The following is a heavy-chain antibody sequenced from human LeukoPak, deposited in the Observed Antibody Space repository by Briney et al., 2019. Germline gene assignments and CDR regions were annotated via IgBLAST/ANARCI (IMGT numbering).Heavy chain of an antibody. CDR3: ARDGPAQLLDFDY. J-gene: IGHJ4*02. CDR1: GYTFTGSGWY. CDR2: IHPNNGAT. D-gene: IGHD6-19*01. V-gene: IGHV1-2*02. Sequence: ASVKVSCKASGYTFTGSGWYLYWLRQAPGQGLECVGWIHPNNGATLYAQKFQGRVAMTTDTSISTAYMELSRLRPDDTATYYCARDGPAQLLDFDYWGQGTLVNVSS.